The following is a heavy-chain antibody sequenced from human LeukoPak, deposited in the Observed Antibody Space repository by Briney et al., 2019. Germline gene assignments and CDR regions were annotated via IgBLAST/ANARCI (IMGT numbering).Heavy chain of an antibody. CDR2: ISSNGGST. CDR3: ARDQLVHAFDI. D-gene: IGHD6-6*01. V-gene: IGHV3-64*01. J-gene: IGHJ3*02. Sequence: GGSLRLSCAASGFTFSSYAMHWVRQAPGKGLEYVSAISSNGGSTYCANSVKGRFTISRDNSKNTLYLQMGSLRAEDTAVYYCARDQLVHAFDIWGQGTMVTVSS. CDR1: GFTFSSYA.